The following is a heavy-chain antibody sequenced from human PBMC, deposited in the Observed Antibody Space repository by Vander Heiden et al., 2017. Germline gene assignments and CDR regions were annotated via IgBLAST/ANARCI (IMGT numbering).Heavy chain of an antibody. J-gene: IGHJ4*02. Sequence: EVQLLESGGGLVQPGGALRLSCAASGFTFSRYAMRWVRQAAGRGLEWVSGIRGNGDAYYPDSVKGRLTISRDNSKDTLYLQMNSLRAEDTAVYYCARDPGLRDFWSGSVEYYFDSWGQGILVIVSS. D-gene: IGHD3-3*01. CDR3: ARDPGLRDFWSGSVEYYFDS. V-gene: IGHV3-23*01. CDR2: IRGNGDA. CDR1: GFTFSRYA.